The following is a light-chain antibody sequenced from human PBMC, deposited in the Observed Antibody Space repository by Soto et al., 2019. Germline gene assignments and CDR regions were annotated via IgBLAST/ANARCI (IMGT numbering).Light chain of an antibody. Sequence: EFVLTQSPGTLSLSPGERATLSCRASQSVSSSYLAWYQQKPGQAPRILIYGASTRATGIPDTFSGSGSGKDFTLTISRLEPEDFAVYYCQQYGSTPPLTFGGGTKVEIK. CDR1: QSVSSSY. J-gene: IGKJ4*01. V-gene: IGKV3-20*01. CDR3: QQYGSTPPLT. CDR2: GAS.